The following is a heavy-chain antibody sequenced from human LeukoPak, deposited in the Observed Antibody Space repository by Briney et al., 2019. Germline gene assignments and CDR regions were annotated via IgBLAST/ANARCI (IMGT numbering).Heavy chain of an antibody. CDR1: GGTFSSYA. J-gene: IGHJ4*02. CDR3: ALGYSGYDHYLDY. Sequence: SVKVSCKASGGTFSSYAISWVRQAPGQGLEWMGGILPIFGTANYAQKFQGRVTITADESTSTAYMELSSLRSEDTAVYYCALGYSGYDHYLDYWGQGTLVTVSS. V-gene: IGHV1-69*13. CDR2: ILPIFGTA. D-gene: IGHD5-12*01.